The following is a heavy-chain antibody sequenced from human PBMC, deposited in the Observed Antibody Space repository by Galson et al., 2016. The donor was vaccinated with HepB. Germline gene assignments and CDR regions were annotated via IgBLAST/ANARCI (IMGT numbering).Heavy chain of an antibody. CDR2: VWPGDSDA. Sequence: QSGAEVKQPGESLRISCKGSGNNLANYWIGWVRQMPGKGLEWMGIVWPGDSDARYNPSFRGQVTISADNSITTAYLQWSSLKASDTGIYYCARRNTATKSKGVHENNVFAMDVWGQGTTVTVSS. J-gene: IGHJ6*02. CDR1: GNNLANYW. D-gene: IGHD1-1*01. CDR3: ARRNTATKSKGVHENNVFAMDV. V-gene: IGHV5-51*01.